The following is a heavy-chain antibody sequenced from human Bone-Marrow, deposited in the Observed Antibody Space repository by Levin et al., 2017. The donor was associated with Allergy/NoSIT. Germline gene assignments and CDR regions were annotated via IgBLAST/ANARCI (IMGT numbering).Heavy chain of an antibody. D-gene: IGHD7-27*01. J-gene: IGHJ4*02. V-gene: IGHV1-8*01. CDR1: GYTFSTYD. Sequence: PGESLKISCKASGYTFSTYDINWVRQATGQGLEWMGYMNPNNGNTGFAQKFQGRVTMTRDTSISTAYMELSSLRSEDTAVYYCARGDRIWGGTDFWGQGTLVTVSS. CDR3: ARGDRIWGGTDF. CDR2: MNPNNGNT.